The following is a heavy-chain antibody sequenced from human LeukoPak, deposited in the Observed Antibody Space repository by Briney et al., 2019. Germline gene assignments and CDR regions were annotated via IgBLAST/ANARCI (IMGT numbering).Heavy chain of an antibody. V-gene: IGHV3-30*02. CDR3: AKDQNYYYYMDV. J-gene: IGHJ6*03. CDR2: IRYDGSNK. CDR1: GFTFSGYG. Sequence: GGPLKFSGAASGFTFSGYGMHWVRQAPGKGLEWVAFIRYDGSNKYYADSVKGRFTISRDNSKNTLYLQMNSLRAEDTAVYYCAKDQNYYYYMDVWGKGTTVTISS.